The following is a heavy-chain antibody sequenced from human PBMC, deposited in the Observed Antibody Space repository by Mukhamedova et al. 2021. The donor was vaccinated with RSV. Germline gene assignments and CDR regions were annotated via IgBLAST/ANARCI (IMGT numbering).Heavy chain of an antibody. D-gene: IGHD5-18*01. CDR2: EGRQK. Sequence: EGRQKNYVDSVKGRFTISRDNAYNSLYLQMNSLRAEDTAVYFCARLPVDTLGRRLGEDFWGQGTLVSVSS. J-gene: IGHJ4*02. CDR3: ARLPVDTLGRRLGEDF. V-gene: IGHV3-7*01.